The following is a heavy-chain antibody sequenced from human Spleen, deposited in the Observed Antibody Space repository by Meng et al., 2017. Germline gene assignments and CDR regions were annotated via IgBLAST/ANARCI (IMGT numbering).Heavy chain of an antibody. Sequence: QVQLVQSGAEMKKPGASVKVSCKASGYTFTGYYMHWVRQAPGQGLEWMGRINPNSGATNSAQEFQGRVTVTRDTSITTIYMELSRLTSDDTAVYYCARDRSSHQTPLPDAFDFWGQGTMVTVSS. CDR3: ARDRSSHQTPLPDAFDF. CDR2: INPNSGAT. V-gene: IGHV1-2*06. CDR1: GYTFTGYY. J-gene: IGHJ3*01.